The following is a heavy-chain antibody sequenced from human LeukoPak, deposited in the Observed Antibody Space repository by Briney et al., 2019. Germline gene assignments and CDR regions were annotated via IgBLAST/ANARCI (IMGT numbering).Heavy chain of an antibody. J-gene: IGHJ4*02. D-gene: IGHD4-17*01. CDR3: AKNFYGDYNVFFDY. V-gene: IGHV3-23*01. CDR2: LSGSRGST. CDR1: GFTFSNYV. Sequence: GGSLRLSCAASGFTFSNYVMGWVRQAPGKGLEWVSALSGSRGSTYYADSVTGRFTISRDNSKNTLYLQMNSLRAEDTAVYFCAKNFYGDYNVFFDYWGQGTLVTVSS.